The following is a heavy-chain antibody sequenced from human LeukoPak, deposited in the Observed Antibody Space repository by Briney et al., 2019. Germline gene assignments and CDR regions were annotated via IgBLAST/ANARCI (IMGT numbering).Heavy chain of an antibody. D-gene: IGHD6-19*01. CDR3: ARDRYVAGDRQSPYYYYGIDV. J-gene: IGHJ6*02. Sequence: GGSLRLSCAASGFTFSSYSMIWVRQAPGKGLEWVSYISSSSSTIYYADSVKGRFPISRDNAKNSLYLQMNSLRDEDTAVYCCARDRYVAGDRQSPYYYYGIDVWGQGTKVTVSS. CDR2: ISSSSSTI. CDR1: GFTFSSYS. V-gene: IGHV3-48*02.